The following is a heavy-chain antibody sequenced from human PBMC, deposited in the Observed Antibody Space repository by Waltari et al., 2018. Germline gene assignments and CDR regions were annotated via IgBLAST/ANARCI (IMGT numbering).Heavy chain of an antibody. Sequence: QLRLQESGPGLVRPSETLSLTCSVIGDSISNSNYYWGWIRQPPGRDLEWIGNIYYGGNTYYTPSRKSRATLSLDTPMNQFTLNVKSVTAADTAMYYCARWVSGGVSESSPRNWFDPWGQGLLVSVSS. CDR1: GDSISNSNYY. CDR2: IYYGGNT. CDR3: ARWVSGGVSESSPRNWFDP. J-gene: IGHJ5*02. D-gene: IGHD2-8*02. V-gene: IGHV4-39*07.